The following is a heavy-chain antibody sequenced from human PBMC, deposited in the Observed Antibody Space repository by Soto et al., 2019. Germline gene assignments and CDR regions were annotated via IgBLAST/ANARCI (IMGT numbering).Heavy chain of an antibody. CDR2: INPSGGYT. Sequence: DAFTSNYIDWVREAPGKGLEWMGIINPSGGYTNYAQKLQGRVTMTRDTSTSTVYMDLSSLTSEDTAVYDVASEGPTYSSDSGAVDDWRQPTPVPFSS. J-gene: IGHJ4*02. V-gene: IGHV1-46*03. D-gene: IGHD2-15*01. CDR1: DAFTSNY. CDR3: ASEGPTYSSDSGAVDD.